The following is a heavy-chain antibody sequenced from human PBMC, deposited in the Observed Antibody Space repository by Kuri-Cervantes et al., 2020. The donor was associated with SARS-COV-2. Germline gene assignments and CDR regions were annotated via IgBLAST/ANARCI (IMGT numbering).Heavy chain of an antibody. Sequence: ASVKVSCKASGYTFTSYDINWVRQATGQGLEWMGWMNPNSGNTGYAQKFQGRVTMTRNTSISTAYMELSSLRSDDTAVYYCARDRTGATGPAGDAFDIWGQGTMVTVSS. CDR3: ARDRTGATGPAGDAFDI. J-gene: IGHJ3*02. D-gene: IGHD6-25*01. CDR1: GYTFTSYD. CDR2: MNPNSGNT. V-gene: IGHV1-8*02.